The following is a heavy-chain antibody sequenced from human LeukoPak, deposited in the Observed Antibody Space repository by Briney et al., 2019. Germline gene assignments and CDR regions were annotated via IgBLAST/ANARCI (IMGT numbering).Heavy chain of an antibody. CDR3: ARAGPAYYSNQ. D-gene: IGHD3-10*01. CDR2: IIPIFGTA. J-gene: IGHJ4*02. CDR1: GGTFSSYA. V-gene: IGHV1-69*05. Sequence: ASVKVSCKASGGTFSSYAISWVRQAPGQGLEWMGGIIPIFGTANYAQKLQGRVTITTDESTSTAYMELSSLRSKDTAVYYCARAGPAYYSNQWGQGTLVTVSS.